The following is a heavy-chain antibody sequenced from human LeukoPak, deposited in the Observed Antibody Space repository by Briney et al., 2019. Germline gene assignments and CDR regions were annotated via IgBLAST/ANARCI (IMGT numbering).Heavy chain of an antibody. Sequence: PSETLSLTCTVSGGSISSSSYYWGWIRQPPGKGLEWIGSIYYSGSTYYNPSLKSRVTISVDTSKNQFSLKLSSVTAADTAVYYCASHSSGSYSLYNWFDPWGQGTLVTVSS. CDR3: ASHSSGSYSLYNWFDP. D-gene: IGHD1-26*01. J-gene: IGHJ5*02. V-gene: IGHV4-39*07. CDR1: GGSISSSSYY. CDR2: IYYSGST.